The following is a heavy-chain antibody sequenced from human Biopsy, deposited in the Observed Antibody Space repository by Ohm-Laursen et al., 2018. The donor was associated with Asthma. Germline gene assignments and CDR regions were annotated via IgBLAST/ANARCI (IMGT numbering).Heavy chain of an antibody. CDR3: AKRRGYSGHDNDY. D-gene: IGHD5-12*01. CDR1: GFMFRSFG. V-gene: IGHV3-30*18. J-gene: IGHJ4*02. CDR2: ISYDGNHK. Sequence: SLRLSCAASGFMFRSFGMHWVRQAPGKGLEWVAVISYDGNHKFYEDSVKGRFTISRDNSKNTLYLQMNSLRTEDTAVYYCAKRRGYSGHDNDYWGQGTMVTVSS.